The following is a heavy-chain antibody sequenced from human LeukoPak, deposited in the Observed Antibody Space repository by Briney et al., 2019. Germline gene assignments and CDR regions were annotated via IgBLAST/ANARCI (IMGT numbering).Heavy chain of an antibody. Sequence: SETLSLTCTVSGGSISSSSYYWGWIRQPPGKGLEWVGSIYYSGSTYYNPSLKSRVTIPVDTSKNQFSLKLNSVTAADTAVYYCARGGYYGSGNDFRFDPWGQGTLVTVSS. J-gene: IGHJ5*02. CDR3: ARGGYYGSGNDFRFDP. CDR1: GGSISSSSYY. V-gene: IGHV4-39*07. CDR2: IYYSGST. D-gene: IGHD3-10*01.